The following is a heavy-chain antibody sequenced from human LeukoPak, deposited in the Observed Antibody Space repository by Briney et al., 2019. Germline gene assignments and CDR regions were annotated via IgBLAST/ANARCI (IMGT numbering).Heavy chain of an antibody. CDR3: ESTTGP. CDR2: IKGDGSKK. Sequence: GGSLRLSCGASGFTFEHYWMRWVRQAPGKGLEWVATIKGDGSKKDYVDSVKGRFTVSIDNAKNSLYLQMSSLRVEDTAIYYCESTTGPWGQGTLVTVSS. D-gene: IGHD1-7*01. J-gene: IGHJ5*02. CDR1: GFTFEHYW. V-gene: IGHV3-7*03.